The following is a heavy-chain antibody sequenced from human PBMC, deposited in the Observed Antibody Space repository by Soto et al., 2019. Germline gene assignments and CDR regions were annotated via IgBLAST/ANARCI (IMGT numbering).Heavy chain of an antibody. J-gene: IGHJ6*02. Sequence: QVQLVQSGAEVKKPGSSVKVSCKASGGTFSSYAISWVRQAPGQGLEWMGGIIPIFGTANYAQKFQGRVTITADESTSTAHMGLSSLRSEDTAVYYCARHDCITTSCYYYYCYGRDVWGQGTTVTVSS. CDR1: GGTFSSYA. D-gene: IGHD2-2*01. CDR3: ARHDCITTSCYYYYCYGRDV. CDR2: IIPIFGTA. V-gene: IGHV1-69*12.